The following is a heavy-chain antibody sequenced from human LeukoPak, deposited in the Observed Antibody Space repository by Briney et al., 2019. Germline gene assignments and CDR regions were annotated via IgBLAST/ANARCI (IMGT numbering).Heavy chain of an antibody. V-gene: IGHV3-53*01. D-gene: IGHD4-17*01. CDR1: GITVSSNY. Sequence: KPGGSLRLSCAASGITVSSNYMSWVRQAPGKGLEWVSILYSGGTTHYADSVKGRFTISRDNSKNTLYLQMNSLRAEDTAVYYCARVILGYGDYRATVPDWFDPWGQGTLVTVSS. CDR2: LYSGGTT. J-gene: IGHJ5*02. CDR3: ARVILGYGDYRATVPDWFDP.